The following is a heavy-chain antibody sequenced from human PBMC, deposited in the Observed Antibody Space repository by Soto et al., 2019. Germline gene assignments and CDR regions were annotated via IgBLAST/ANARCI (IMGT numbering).Heavy chain of an antibody. V-gene: IGHV4-34*01. CDR1: VRSSNGYY. Sequence: SKTPYLPSAVHVRSSNGYYWTCILQPPGKGLEWIGEIYHSGSTNYNPSLKSRVTISVDKSKNQFSLNLSSVTAADTAVYYCARRGYCTNGVCYYGMDVWGQGTTVS. CDR3: ARRGYCTNGVCYYGMDV. D-gene: IGHD2-8*01. CDR2: IYHSGST. J-gene: IGHJ6*02.